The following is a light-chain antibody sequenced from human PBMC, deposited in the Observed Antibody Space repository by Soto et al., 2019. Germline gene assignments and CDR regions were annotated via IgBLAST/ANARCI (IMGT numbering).Light chain of an antibody. Sequence: EIVLTQSPATLSLSPGERTTLSCRASQSISSYLAWYQQKPGQAPRLLIYDASNRATGIPARFSGSGSGTDFTLTISSLEPEDFAVYYCQQRNRWPPVYTFGQGTKLEI. V-gene: IGKV3-11*01. J-gene: IGKJ2*01. CDR2: DAS. CDR3: QQRNRWPPVYT. CDR1: QSISSY.